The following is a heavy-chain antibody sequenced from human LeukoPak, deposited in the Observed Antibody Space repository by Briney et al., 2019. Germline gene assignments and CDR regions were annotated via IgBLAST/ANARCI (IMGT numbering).Heavy chain of an antibody. CDR3: AVGYDSSGYYYLLGY. CDR1: GYTFTYRY. Sequence: GASVKVSCKASGYTFTYRYLHWVRQAPGQALEWMGIINPSGGSTSYAQKFQGRVTMTRDTSTSTVYMELSSLRSEDTAVYYCAVGYDSSGYYYLLGYWGQGTLVTVSS. D-gene: IGHD3-22*01. CDR2: INPSGGST. V-gene: IGHV1-46*01. J-gene: IGHJ4*02.